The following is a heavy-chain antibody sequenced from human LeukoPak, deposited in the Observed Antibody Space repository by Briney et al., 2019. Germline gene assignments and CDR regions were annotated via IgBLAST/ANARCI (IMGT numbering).Heavy chain of an antibody. V-gene: IGHV3-15*01. CDR2: IKSKTDTGTT. CDR1: GFTFNNAW. Sequence: GGSLRLSCAASGFTFNNAWMSWVRQAPGKGLEWVGHIKSKTDTGTTEYAAPVKGRFTISRDDSKNTLYLLMNSLKTEDTAVYYCTTEINYYYYMDVWGKGTTVTISS. J-gene: IGHJ6*03. CDR3: TTEINYYYYMDV.